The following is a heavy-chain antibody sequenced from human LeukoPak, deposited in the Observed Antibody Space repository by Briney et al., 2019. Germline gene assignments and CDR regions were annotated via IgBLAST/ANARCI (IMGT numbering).Heavy chain of an antibody. CDR3: ARSPVVVPAAIDY. V-gene: IGHV4-4*07. Sequence: SETLSLTCTVSGGSISSYYWSWVRQPAGKGLEWIGRIYTSGSTNYYPSLKRRVPILVDKSKSQFSLKLSSVTATDTAVYYCARSPVVVPAAIDYWGQRTLVTVSS. CDR2: IYTSGST. D-gene: IGHD2-2*01. CDR1: GGSISSYY. J-gene: IGHJ4*02.